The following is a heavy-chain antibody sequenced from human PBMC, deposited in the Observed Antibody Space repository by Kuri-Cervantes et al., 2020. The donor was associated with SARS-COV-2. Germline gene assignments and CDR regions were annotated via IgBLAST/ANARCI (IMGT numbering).Heavy chain of an antibody. V-gene: IGHV3-7*01. Sequence: GGSLRLSCAASGFTFSSYSMNWVRQAPGKGLEWVANIKQDGSEKYYVDSVKGRFTISRDNAKNSLYLQMNSLRAEDTAVYYCARARFDAFDIWGQGTMVTVSS. CDR3: ARARFDAFDI. J-gene: IGHJ3*02. CDR2: IKQDGSEK. D-gene: IGHD4-17*01. CDR1: GFTFSSYS.